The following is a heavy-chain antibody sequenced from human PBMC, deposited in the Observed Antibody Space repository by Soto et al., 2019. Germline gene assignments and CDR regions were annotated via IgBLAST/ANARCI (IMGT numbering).Heavy chain of an antibody. J-gene: IGHJ3*02. D-gene: IGHD3-22*01. CDR1: GGTFSSYA. CDR3: ARSSYYYDSSGYYYDAFDI. V-gene: IGHV1-69*06. CDR2: IIPIFGTA. Sequence: QVQLVQSGAEVKKPGSSVKVSCKASGGTFSSYAISWVRQAPGQGLEWMGGIIPIFGTANYAQKFQGRVTITADKSTSTAYMELSSLRSEDTAVYYCARSSYYYDSSGYYYDAFDIWGQGTMVTVSS.